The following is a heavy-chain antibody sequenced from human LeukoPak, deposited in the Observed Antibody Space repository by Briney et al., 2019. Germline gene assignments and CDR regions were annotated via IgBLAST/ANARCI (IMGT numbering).Heavy chain of an antibody. CDR3: ILTTVTTSIEY. V-gene: IGHV3-53*01. D-gene: IGHD4-17*01. CDR2: IYNGGSI. Sequence: GGPLRLSCAASGFTVSSNYMNWVRQAPGKGLEWVSVIYNGGSIHYADSVKGRFTISSDNSKNTVYLQMNSLRAEDTAVYYCILTTVTTSIEYWGQGTLVTVSS. J-gene: IGHJ4*02. CDR1: GFTVSSNY.